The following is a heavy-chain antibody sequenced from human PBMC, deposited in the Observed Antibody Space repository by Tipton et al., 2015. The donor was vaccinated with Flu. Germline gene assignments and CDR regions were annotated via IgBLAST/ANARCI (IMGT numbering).Heavy chain of an antibody. CDR1: GGSISSGSYY. J-gene: IGHJ5*02. CDR2: IYTSGST. Sequence: TLSLTRTVSGGSISSGSYYWSWIRQPAGKGLEWIGRIYTSGSTNYNPSLKSRVTISVDTSKNQFSLKLSSVTAADTAVYYCARDRVGDYSGFDPWGQGTLVTVSS. CDR3: ARDRVGDYSGFDP. V-gene: IGHV4-61*02. D-gene: IGHD4-17*01.